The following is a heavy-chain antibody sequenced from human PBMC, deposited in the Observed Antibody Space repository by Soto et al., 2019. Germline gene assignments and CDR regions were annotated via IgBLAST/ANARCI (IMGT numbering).Heavy chain of an antibody. CDR1: GFTFSRYG. Sequence: GGSLRLSCVGSGFTFSRYGMHWLRQAPGEGLEWMAVIVNDGSDRDYAASVAGRFTISRDNSKNTLYLQMYNLGVDDTAMYYCARDDDYEANGLDYWGQGTLVTVSS. CDR3: ARDDDYEANGLDY. V-gene: IGHV3-33*01. CDR2: IVNDGSDR. D-gene: IGHD4-17*01. J-gene: IGHJ4*02.